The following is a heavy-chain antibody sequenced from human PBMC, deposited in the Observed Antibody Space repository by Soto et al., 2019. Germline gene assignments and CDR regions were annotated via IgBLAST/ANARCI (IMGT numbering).Heavy chain of an antibody. CDR2: IIPIFGTA. D-gene: IGHD2-8*01. V-gene: IGHV1-69*13. CDR1: GVTFSSYA. J-gene: IGHJ4*02. CDR3: ARTGGPSKGYCTNGVCPGYDY. Sequence: SSVKVSCKASGVTFSSYAISWVRQAPVQGLEWMGGIIPIFGTANYAQKFQGRVTITAEESTSTAYMELSSLRSEDTAVYYCARTGGPSKGYCTNGVCPGYDYWGQGTLVTVSS.